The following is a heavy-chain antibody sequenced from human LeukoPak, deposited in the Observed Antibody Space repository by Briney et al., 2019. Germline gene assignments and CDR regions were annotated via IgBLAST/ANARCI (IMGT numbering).Heavy chain of an antibody. CDR3: ARDPTDYADYYYYGMDV. CDR1: GFTFSSYS. V-gene: IGHV3-21*01. J-gene: IGHJ6*02. Sequence: GGSLRLSCAASGFTFSSYSMNWVRQAPGKGLEWVSSISSSSYIYYADSVKGRFTISRDNAKNSLYLQMNSLRAEDTAVYYCARDPTDYADYYYYGMDVWGQGTTVTVSS. D-gene: IGHD4-17*01. CDR2: ISSSSYI.